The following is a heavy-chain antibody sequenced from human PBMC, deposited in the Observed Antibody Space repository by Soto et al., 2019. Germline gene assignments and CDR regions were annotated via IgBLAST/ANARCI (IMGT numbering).Heavy chain of an antibody. CDR3: ARRGYRSRGPKVYMDV. V-gene: IGHV3-64*01. CDR1: GFTFSNYE. Sequence: EAQLVESGGGLVQPGGSLRLSCVASGFTFSNYEMHWVRQAPGKGLEYVSGISNNGAHTDYAKSVRGRFTTSRDNSENTTYLQIGSLRADDMALDYCARRGYRSRGPKVYMDVWGKGTPVTVSS. D-gene: IGHD6-13*01. J-gene: IGHJ6*03. CDR2: ISNNGAHT.